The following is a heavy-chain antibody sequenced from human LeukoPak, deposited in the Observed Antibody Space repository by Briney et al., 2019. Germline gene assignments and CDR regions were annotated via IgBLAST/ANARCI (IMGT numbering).Heavy chain of an antibody. V-gene: IGHV1-8*03. CDR2: MNPNSGNT. CDR3: SRGRPSFSSCYRSGYYYYMDV. J-gene: IGHJ6*03. Sequence: ASVKVSCKASGYTFTSYDINWVRQATGQGLEWMGWMNPNSGNTGYAQKFQGRVTITRNTSISTAYMELSSLRSEDTAVYYCSRGRPSFSSCYRSGYYYYMDVWGKGTTVTVSS. D-gene: IGHD6-13*01. CDR1: GYTFTSYD.